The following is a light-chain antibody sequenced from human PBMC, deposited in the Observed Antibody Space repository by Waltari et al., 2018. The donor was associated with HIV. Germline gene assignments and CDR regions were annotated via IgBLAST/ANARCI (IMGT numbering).Light chain of an antibody. V-gene: IGKV3-20*01. Sequence: EIVLTQSPGTLSLSPGESATLSCRASQSVTSSYVAWYQQKPGKAPKFLMYDGSTRATGIPDRFSGSGSGTDYTLTISKVEPEDVAVYYCQQYGDSWTFGQGTKVEIK. CDR3: QQYGDSWT. CDR2: DGS. CDR1: QSVTSSY. J-gene: IGKJ1*01.